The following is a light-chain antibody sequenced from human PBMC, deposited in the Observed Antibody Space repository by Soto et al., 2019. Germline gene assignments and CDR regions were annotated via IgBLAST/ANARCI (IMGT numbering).Light chain of an antibody. V-gene: IGKV1-5*03. CDR3: QHYNSYSEA. CDR1: QTISSW. J-gene: IGKJ1*01. Sequence: DINMTESPSTMSAPVCDRGTSTCLASQTISSWLAWYQQKPGKAPKLLIYRASTLKSGVPSRFSGSGSGTEFTLTISSLQPDDFATYYCQHYNSYSEAFGQGTKVDIK. CDR2: RAS.